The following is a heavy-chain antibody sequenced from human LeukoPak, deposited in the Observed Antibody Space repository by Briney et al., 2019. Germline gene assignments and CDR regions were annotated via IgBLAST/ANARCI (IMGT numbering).Heavy chain of an antibody. Sequence: SETPSLICTVSGGSISSYYWSWIRQPAGKGLEWIGRIYTSGSTNYNPSLKSRVTMSVDTSKNQFSLKLSSVTAADTAVYYCARDSYYDFWSGAANAGWFDPWGQGTLVTVSS. J-gene: IGHJ5*02. D-gene: IGHD3-3*01. CDR2: IYTSGST. V-gene: IGHV4-4*07. CDR1: GGSISSYY. CDR3: ARDSYYDFWSGAANAGWFDP.